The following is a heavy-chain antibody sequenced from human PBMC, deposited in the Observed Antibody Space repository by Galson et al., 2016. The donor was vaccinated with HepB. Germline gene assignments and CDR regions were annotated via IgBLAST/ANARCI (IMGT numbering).Heavy chain of an antibody. CDR3: AKAIGSCSGSSCYTFDY. Sequence: SLRLSCAASRFTFSNYAMGRVRQAPGKGLEWVSSISGTGGNTYYADSGKGRVTISRDNSKNTLYLQMNRLSAYDTAVYYCAKAIGSCSGSSCYTFDYWGQGTLVTVSS. D-gene: IGHD2-15*01. CDR2: ISGTGGNT. V-gene: IGHV3-23*01. J-gene: IGHJ4*02. CDR1: RFTFSNYA.